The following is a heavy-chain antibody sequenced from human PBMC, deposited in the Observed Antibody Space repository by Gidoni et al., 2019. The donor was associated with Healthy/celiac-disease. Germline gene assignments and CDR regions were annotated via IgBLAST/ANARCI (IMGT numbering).Heavy chain of an antibody. Sequence: QVQLQQWGAGLLKPSETLSLTCAVYGGSFSGHYWSWIRQPPGKGLEWIGEINHSGSTNYNPSLKSRVTISVDTSKNQFSLKLSSVTAADTAVYYCARGLVTMVRGVSGWFDPWGQGTLVTVSS. V-gene: IGHV4-34*01. J-gene: IGHJ5*02. CDR3: ARGLVTMVRGVSGWFDP. D-gene: IGHD3-10*01. CDR2: INHSGST. CDR1: GGSFSGHY.